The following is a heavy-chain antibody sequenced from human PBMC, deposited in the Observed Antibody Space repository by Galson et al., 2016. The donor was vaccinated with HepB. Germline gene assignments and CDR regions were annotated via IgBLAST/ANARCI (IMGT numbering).Heavy chain of an antibody. Sequence: SPRLSCAASGFIFSSYWMSWVRQAPGKGLEWVADIKQDGSEKYYVDSVEGRFTVSRDNAKNSLYLQMSSLRAEDTAVYYCATMFYYYGSGFDRVDAFDIWGQGTMVTVSS. CDR3: ATMFYYYGSGFDRVDAFDI. J-gene: IGHJ3*02. CDR2: IKQDGSEK. D-gene: IGHD3-22*01. CDR1: GFIFSSYW. V-gene: IGHV3-7*01.